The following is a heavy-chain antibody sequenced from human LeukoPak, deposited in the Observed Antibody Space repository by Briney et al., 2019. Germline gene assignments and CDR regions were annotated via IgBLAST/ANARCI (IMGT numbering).Heavy chain of an antibody. J-gene: IGHJ4*02. CDR1: GGSISSYY. D-gene: IGHD6-19*01. V-gene: IGHV4-59*01. CDR2: IYYSGST. Sequence: SETLSLTCTLSGGSISSYYWSWIRQPPGKGLQWIGYIYYSGSTNYNPSLKSRVTISVDTSKNQFSLKLSSVTAADTAVYYCAREIRSGLDYWGQGTLVTVSS. CDR3: AREIRSGLDY.